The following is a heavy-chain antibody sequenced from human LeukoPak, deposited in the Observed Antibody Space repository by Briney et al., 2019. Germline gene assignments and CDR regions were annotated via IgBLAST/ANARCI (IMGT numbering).Heavy chain of an antibody. CDR3: ARVPTNSYGFGQ. D-gene: IGHD5-18*01. J-gene: IGHJ4*02. CDR1: GFTFSSYR. CDR2: INEDGTSA. V-gene: IGHV3-74*01. Sequence: GGSLRLSCAGSGFTFSSYRMHWVRQAPGKGLVWVAHINEDGTSASHADSVKGRFTISRDNAKNTLYLQMNSLTVEDTAVYYCARVPTNSYGFGQWGQGSLVTVSS.